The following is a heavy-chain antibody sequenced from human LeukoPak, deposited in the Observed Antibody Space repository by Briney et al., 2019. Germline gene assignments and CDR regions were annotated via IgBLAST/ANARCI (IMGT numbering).Heavy chain of an antibody. D-gene: IGHD6-13*01. J-gene: IGHJ2*01. CDR3: ARAAYSSTWYSRYFDL. Sequence: GGSLRLSCAASGFTFRSYDMHWVRQATGKGLEWVSGIGTAGEIYYPGSVKGRFTISRENAKNSLYLQMNSLRAGDTAVYYCARAAYSSTWYSRYFDLWGRGALVTVSS. CDR2: IGTAGEI. CDR1: GFTFRSYD. V-gene: IGHV3-13*01.